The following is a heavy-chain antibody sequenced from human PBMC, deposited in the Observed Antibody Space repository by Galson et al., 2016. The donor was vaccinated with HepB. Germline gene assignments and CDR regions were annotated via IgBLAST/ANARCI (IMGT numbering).Heavy chain of an antibody. CDR3: SRGDYPCHDDY. J-gene: IGHJ4*02. CDR2: IRTAFLGGTT. CDR1: GFSFGDFA. Sequence: SLRLSCAASGFSFGDFAFNWFRQAPGKGLEWVGFIRTAFLGGTTKYAAPVQGRFIISRDDSKSIAYLQMNNLKTEDTAVYYCSRGDYPCHDDYWGQGTLVTVSS. V-gene: IGHV3-49*03. D-gene: IGHD2/OR15-2a*01.